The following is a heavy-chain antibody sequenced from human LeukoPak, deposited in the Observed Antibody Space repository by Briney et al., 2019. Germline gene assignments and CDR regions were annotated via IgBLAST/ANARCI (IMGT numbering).Heavy chain of an antibody. CDR1: GFSFSNYW. J-gene: IGHJ6*03. D-gene: IGHD3-3*01. CDR2: IKEDGREE. Sequence: GGSLRLSCAASGFSFSNYWMSWVRQAPGKGLEWVANIKEDGREEDYVDSVKGRFTISRDNAKNALFLQMNSLRGEDTAVYYCARDRPEYYAFWSGSYSGTYYYYMDVWGRGTTVTVSS. V-gene: IGHV3-7*01. CDR3: ARDRPEYYAFWSGSYSGTYYYYMDV.